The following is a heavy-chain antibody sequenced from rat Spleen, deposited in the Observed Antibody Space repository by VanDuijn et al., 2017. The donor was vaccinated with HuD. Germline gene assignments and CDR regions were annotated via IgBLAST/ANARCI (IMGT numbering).Heavy chain of an antibody. V-gene: IGHV5-19*01. CDR2: ISPSGGST. CDR3: ATDGSRISRFAY. CDR1: GFTFSDYA. J-gene: IGHJ3*01. D-gene: IGHD2-7*01. Sequence: EVQLVESGGGLVQPGRSLKLSCAASGFTFSDYAMAWIRQAPTKGLEWVASISPSGGSTYYRDSVKGRFTISRDNARSTLYLQMDSLRSEDTATYYCATDGSRISRFAYWGQGTLVTVSS.